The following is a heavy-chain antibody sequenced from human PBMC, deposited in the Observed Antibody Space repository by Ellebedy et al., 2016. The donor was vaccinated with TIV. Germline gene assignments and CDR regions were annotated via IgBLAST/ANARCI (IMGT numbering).Heavy chain of an antibody. D-gene: IGHD4-11*01. CDR1: GYTFTSYY. CDR3: ARVETDYQGGIDY. J-gene: IGHJ4*02. Sequence: ASVKVSXXASGYTFTSYYMHWVRQAPGQGLEWMGIINPSGGSTSYAQKFQGRVTMTRDTSTSTVYMELSSLRSEDTAVYYCARVETDYQGGIDYWGQGTLVTVSS. CDR2: INPSGGST. V-gene: IGHV1-46*01.